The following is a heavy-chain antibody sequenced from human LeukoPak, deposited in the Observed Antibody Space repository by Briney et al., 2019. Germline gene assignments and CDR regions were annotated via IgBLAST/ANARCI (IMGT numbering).Heavy chain of an antibody. CDR2: IYHSGST. D-gene: IGHD3-22*01. CDR1: GGSFSGYY. CDR3: ARGHTITMNYFDY. J-gene: IGHJ4*02. Sequence: PSETLSLTCAVYGGSFSGYYWSWIRQPPGKGLEWIGEIYHSGSTNYNPSLKSRVTISVDKSKNQFSLKLSSVTAADTAVYYCARGHTITMNYFDYWGQGTLVTVSS. V-gene: IGHV4-34*01.